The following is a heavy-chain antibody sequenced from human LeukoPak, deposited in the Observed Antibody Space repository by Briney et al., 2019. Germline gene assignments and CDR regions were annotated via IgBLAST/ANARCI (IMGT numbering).Heavy chain of an antibody. D-gene: IGHD3-22*01. Sequence: GGSLRLSCAASGFTFSTYAMTWVRQAPGRGLEWVSAISGSGTVTYYVDSVKGRFTISRDNSKNTLYLQMNSLRAEDTALYYCAREVSEGFDFWGQGTLVTVSS. V-gene: IGHV3-23*01. J-gene: IGHJ4*02. CDR1: GFTFSTYA. CDR2: ISGSGTVT. CDR3: AREVSEGFDF.